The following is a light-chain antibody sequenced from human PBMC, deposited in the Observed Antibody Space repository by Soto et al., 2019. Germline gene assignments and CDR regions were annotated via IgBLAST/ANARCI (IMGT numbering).Light chain of an antibody. J-gene: IGKJ5*01. Sequence: ELVLTQSPGTLSLSPGERASLSCRASQSVSSSYLAWYQQKPGQAPRLVLSGASSRATGLPDRFSGSGSGTDFTLTISRLEPEDFAVYYCQQYGSSPRVTFGQGTRLEIK. CDR3: QQYGSSPRVT. V-gene: IGKV3-20*01. CDR2: GAS. CDR1: QSVSSSY.